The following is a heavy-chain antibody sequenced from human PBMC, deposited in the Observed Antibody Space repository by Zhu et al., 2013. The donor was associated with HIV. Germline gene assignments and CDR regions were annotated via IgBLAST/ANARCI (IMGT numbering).Heavy chain of an antibody. CDR2: IIPVLGTA. Sequence: LQSGTEMKRPGASVKVSCKPSGYRFSAYYIHWVRQAPGKAIEWMGWIIPVLGTAKYAQKFQDRVTITADDATRAASMELRSLRSEDTAVYYCARDPPRGVVREYFDYWGQGTLVTVSS. CDR1: GYRFSAYY. V-gene: IGHV1-69*13. D-gene: IGHD3-10*01. CDR3: ARDPPRGVVREYFDY. J-gene: IGHJ4*02.